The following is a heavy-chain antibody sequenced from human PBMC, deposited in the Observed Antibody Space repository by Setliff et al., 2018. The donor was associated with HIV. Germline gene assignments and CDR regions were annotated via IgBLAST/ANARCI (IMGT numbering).Heavy chain of an antibody. CDR1: GYAINNNFF. CDR3: ARHDY. Sequence: SETLSLTCAVSGYAINNNFFWGWVRQPPGKGLEWIGSIYHSGSTYYNPSLKSRVTISLDTSNNHFSLKLSSVTAADTAVYYCARHDYWGQGILVTVSS. J-gene: IGHJ4*02. V-gene: IGHV4-38-2*01. CDR2: IYHSGST.